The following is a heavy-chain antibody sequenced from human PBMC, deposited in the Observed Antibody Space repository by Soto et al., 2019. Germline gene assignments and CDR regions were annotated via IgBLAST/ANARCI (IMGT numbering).Heavy chain of an antibody. CDR1: GGSIITGDYY. J-gene: IGHJ6*02. CDR2: IYYSGDT. V-gene: IGHV4-30-4*08. Sequence: SETLSLTCTVSGGSIITGDYYWSWIRQPPGKGLEWIGYIYYSGDTSYNPSLKSRVTISIDTSKNQFSLKLSSVTAADTAVYYCARRANGSGSYDYYYGMDVWGQGITVTVSS. D-gene: IGHD3-10*01. CDR3: ARRANGSGSYDYYYGMDV.